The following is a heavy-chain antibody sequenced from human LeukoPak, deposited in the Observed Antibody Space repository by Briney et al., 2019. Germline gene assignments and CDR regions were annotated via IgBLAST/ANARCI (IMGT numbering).Heavy chain of an antibody. CDR1: GFTFSSYA. J-gene: IGHJ4*02. CDR2: ISGRGGST. D-gene: IGHD1-26*01. Sequence: GGSLRLSCAASGFTFSSYAMSWVRQAPGKGLEWVSVISGRGGSTYYADSVKGRFTISRDNSKNTLYLQMNSLRAEDTAVYYCAKDLGIVGGGSDYWGQGTLVTVSS. V-gene: IGHV3-23*01. CDR3: AKDLGIVGGGSDY.